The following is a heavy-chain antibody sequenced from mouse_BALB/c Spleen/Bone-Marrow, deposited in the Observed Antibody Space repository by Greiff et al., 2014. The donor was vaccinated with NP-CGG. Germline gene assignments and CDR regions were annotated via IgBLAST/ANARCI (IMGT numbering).Heavy chain of an antibody. Sequence: QVQLKQSGPELVKPGASVKISCKASGYAFSSSWMNWVKQRPGQGLEWIGRIYPGDGDTNYNGKFKGKATLTADKSSSTAYMQLSSLTSVDSAVYFCARFRWGNYREGAMDYWGQGISVTVSS. V-gene: IGHV1-82*01. D-gene: IGHD2-1*01. CDR1: GYAFSSSW. CDR2: IYPGDGDT. J-gene: IGHJ4*01. CDR3: ARFRWGNYREGAMDY.